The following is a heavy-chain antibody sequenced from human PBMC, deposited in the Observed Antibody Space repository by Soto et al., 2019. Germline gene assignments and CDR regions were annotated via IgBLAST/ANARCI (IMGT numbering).Heavy chain of an antibody. CDR1: GYTFTNYG. CDR3: ARDSTSPSCYSFSCPRGGWFDP. D-gene: IGHD2-2*01. V-gene: IGHV1-18*04. J-gene: IGHJ5*02. CDR2: INPYNANT. Sequence: ASVKVSCKASGYTFTNYGISWVRQAPGQGLEWMGWINPYNANTYYAQTVRGRVTMTTDTSTSTAYMELTSLRSDDTAVYYCARDSTSPSCYSFSCPRGGWFDPWGQGTLVTVSS.